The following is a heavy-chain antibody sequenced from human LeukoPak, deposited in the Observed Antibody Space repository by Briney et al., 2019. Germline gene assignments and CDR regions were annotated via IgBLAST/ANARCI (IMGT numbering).Heavy chain of an antibody. CDR3: TTSPPTEGYDSRLGVSDY. J-gene: IGHJ4*02. CDR1: GFTFSNAW. Sequence: KSGGSLRLSCAASGFTFSNAWMSWVRQAPGKGLEWVGRIKSKTDGGTTDYAAPVKGRFTISRDDSKNTLYLQMNSLKTEDTAVYYCTTSPPTEGYDSRLGVSDYWGQGTLVTVSS. V-gene: IGHV3-15*01. CDR2: IKSKTDGGTT. D-gene: IGHD3-22*01.